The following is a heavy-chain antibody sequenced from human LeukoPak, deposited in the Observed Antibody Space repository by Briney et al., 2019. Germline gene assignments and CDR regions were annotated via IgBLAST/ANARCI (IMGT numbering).Heavy chain of an antibody. CDR1: GFTLSSYA. CDR2: ISGSGGST. J-gene: IGHJ4*02. D-gene: IGHD3-22*01. CDR3: AKADSSGYIFDY. V-gene: IGHV3-23*01. Sequence: GGSLRLSCAASGFTLSSYAMSWVRQAPGKGLEWVSAISGSGGSTYYADSVKGRFTISRDNSKNTLYLQMNSLRAEDTAVYYCAKADSSGYIFDYWGQGTLVTVSS.